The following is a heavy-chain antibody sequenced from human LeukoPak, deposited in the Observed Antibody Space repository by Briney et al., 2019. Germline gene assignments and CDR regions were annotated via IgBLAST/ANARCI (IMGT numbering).Heavy chain of an antibody. CDR1: VFTFSSYE. V-gene: IGHV3-48*03. CDR3: ARDLRYSSGYAPFDY. J-gene: IGHJ4*02. CDR2: ISSSGSTI. Sequence: GGSLRLSCAASVFTFSSYEMNWVRQAPGKGLEWVSCISSSGSTIYYADSVKGRFTISRDNAKNSLYLQMNSLRAEDTAVYYCARDLRYSSGYAPFDYWGQGTLVTVSS. D-gene: IGHD6-25*01.